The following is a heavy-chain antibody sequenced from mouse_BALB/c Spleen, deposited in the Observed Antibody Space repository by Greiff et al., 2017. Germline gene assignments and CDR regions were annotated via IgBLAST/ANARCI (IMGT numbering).Heavy chain of an antibody. V-gene: IGHV5-4*02. D-gene: IGHD2-14*01. Sequence: DVMLVESGGGLVKPGESLKLSCAASGFTFSDYYMYWVRQTPEKRLEWVATISDGGSYTYYPDSVKGRFTISRDNAKNNRYLQMSSLKSEDTAMYYGARGLYRDDAYYAMDYWGQGTAVTVSS. CDR1: GFTFSDYY. J-gene: IGHJ4*01. CDR2: ISDGGSYT. CDR3: ARGLYRDDAYYAMDY.